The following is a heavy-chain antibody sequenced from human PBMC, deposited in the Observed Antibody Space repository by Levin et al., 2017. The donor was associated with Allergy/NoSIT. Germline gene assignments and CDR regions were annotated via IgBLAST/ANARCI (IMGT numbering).Heavy chain of an antibody. V-gene: IGHV5-51*01. Sequence: ASVKVSCKASGYTFTTYWIGWVRQMPGKGLEWMGIIYPSDSDTRYSPSFQGQVTISADKSITTAYLQWSSLKASDTAMYYCASQTSFSSGYYYQDYWGQGTLVTVSS. CDR2: IYPSDSDT. CDR3: ASQTSFSSGYYYQDY. CDR1: GYTFTTYW. D-gene: IGHD3-22*01. J-gene: IGHJ4*02.